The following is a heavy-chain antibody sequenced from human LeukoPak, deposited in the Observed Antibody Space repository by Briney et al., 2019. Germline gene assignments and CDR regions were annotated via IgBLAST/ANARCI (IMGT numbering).Heavy chain of an antibody. CDR3: ARGVGATPYNWFDP. CDR2: IYYYGST. Sequence: SETLSLTCTVSGGSITSRSYYWGWIRQPPGKGLDWLGSIYYYGSTYYNPSLKSRVTISVDTSKNQFSLKLSSLTAADTAVYYCARGVGATPYNWFDPWGQGTLVTVSS. D-gene: IGHD1-26*01. J-gene: IGHJ5*02. V-gene: IGHV4-39*07. CDR1: GGSITSRSYY.